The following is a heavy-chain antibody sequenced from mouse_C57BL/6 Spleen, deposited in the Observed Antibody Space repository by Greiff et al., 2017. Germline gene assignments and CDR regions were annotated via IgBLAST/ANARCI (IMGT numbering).Heavy chain of an antibody. CDR2: INPNNGGT. CDR1: GYTFTDYY. J-gene: IGHJ2*01. D-gene: IGHD2-5*01. Sequence: VQLQQSGPELVKPGASVKISCKASGYTFTDYYMNWVKQSHGKSLEWIGDINPNNGGTSYNQKFKGKATLTVDKSSSTAYMELRSLTSEDSAVYYCARGSYYSNFDYWGQGTTLTVSS. V-gene: IGHV1-26*01. CDR3: ARGSYYSNFDY.